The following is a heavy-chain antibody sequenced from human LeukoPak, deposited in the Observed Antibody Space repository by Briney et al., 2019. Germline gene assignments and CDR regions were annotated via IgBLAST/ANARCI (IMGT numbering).Heavy chain of an antibody. CDR3: ARGNGQWGLLGDYFDY. Sequence: ASVKVSCKASRYTFTGYYMPWARQAPGQGLEWMGWINPNSGGTNYAQKFQGRVTMTRDTSISTAYMELSRLRSDDTAVYYCARGNGQWGLLGDYFDYWGQGTLVTVSS. J-gene: IGHJ4*02. V-gene: IGHV1-2*02. CDR1: RYTFTGYY. D-gene: IGHD1-26*01. CDR2: INPNSGGT.